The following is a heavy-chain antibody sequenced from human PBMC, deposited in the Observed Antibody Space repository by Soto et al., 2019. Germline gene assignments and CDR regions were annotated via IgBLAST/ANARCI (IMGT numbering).Heavy chain of an antibody. D-gene: IGHD2-15*01. V-gene: IGHV3-23*01. Sequence: PGGSLRLSCEASGFTFSSYSMSWVRQAPGKGLEWVSAISGSGGSTYYADYVKGRFTISRDNSKNTLYLQMNSLRAEDTAVYYCAKAPPDIVVVVAAYYYFDYWGQGTLVTVSS. J-gene: IGHJ4*02. CDR2: ISGSGGST. CDR3: AKAPPDIVVVVAAYYYFDY. CDR1: GFTFSSYS.